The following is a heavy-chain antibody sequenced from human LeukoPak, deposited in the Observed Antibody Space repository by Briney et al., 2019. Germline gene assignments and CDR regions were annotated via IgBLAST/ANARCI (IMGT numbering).Heavy chain of an antibody. J-gene: IGHJ4*02. CDR1: GDSIRDYY. D-gene: IGHD3-22*01. CDR2: MYYSGRP. Sequence: SETLSLTCIVAGDSIRDYYWTWIRQPPGKGLEWIGFMYYSGRPNYNSSLQSRVTISLDPSKNQFSLKVSSVTAADTAVYYCARAPLSNLYDESGYYHPFDYWGQGTLVTVSS. V-gene: IGHV4-59*01. CDR3: ARAPLSNLYDESGYYHPFDY.